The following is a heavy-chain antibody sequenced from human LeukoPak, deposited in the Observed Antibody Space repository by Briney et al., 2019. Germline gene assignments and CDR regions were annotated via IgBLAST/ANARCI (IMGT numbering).Heavy chain of an antibody. CDR2: ISYDGSNK. CDR3: ARGGWRVVAATGH. D-gene: IGHD2-15*01. CDR1: GFTFSSYA. Sequence: GGSLRLSCAASGFTFSSYAMHWVRQAPGKGLEWVAVISYDGSNKYYADSVKGRFTISRDNSKNTLYLQMNSLRAEDTAVYYCARGGWRVVAATGHWGQGTLVTVSS. J-gene: IGHJ4*02. V-gene: IGHV3-30-3*01.